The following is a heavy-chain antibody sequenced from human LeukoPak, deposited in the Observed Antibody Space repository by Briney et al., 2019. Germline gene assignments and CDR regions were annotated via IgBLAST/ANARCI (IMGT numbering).Heavy chain of an antibody. CDR1: GYTFTGYY. CDR3: ARGTRYSYGFLDY. CDR2: INPNSGGT. D-gene: IGHD5-18*01. Sequence: ASVKVSCKASGYTFTGYYMHWVRQAPGQGLEWMGWINPNSGGTSYAQKFQGWVTMTRDTSISTAYMELSRLRSDDTAVYYCARGTRYSYGFLDYWGQGTLVTVSS. J-gene: IGHJ4*02. V-gene: IGHV1-2*04.